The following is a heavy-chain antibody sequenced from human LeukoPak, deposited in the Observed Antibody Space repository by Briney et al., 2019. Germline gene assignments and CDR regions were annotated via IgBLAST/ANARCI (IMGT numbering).Heavy chain of an antibody. CDR3: ARLGKKAGPFDY. J-gene: IGHJ4*02. CDR1: GDSISGYY. V-gene: IGHV4-4*07. CDR2: IYSSGST. Sequence: SETLSLTCTVSGDSISGYYWSWIRQPAGKGLEWIGRIYSSGSTSYNPSLKSRITMSVDTSKNQFSLKLSSVTAADTAVYYCARLGKKAGPFDYWGQGTLVTVSS.